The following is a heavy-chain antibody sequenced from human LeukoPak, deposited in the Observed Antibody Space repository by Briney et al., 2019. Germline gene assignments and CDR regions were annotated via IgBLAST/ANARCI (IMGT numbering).Heavy chain of an antibody. V-gene: IGHV4-39*01. CDR2: IYYSGST. D-gene: IGHD3-3*01. J-gene: IGHJ4*02. Sequence: SETLSLTCTVSGGSISSSSYYWGWIRQPPGKGLEWIGSIYYSGSTYYNPSLKSRVTISVDTSKNQFYLKLSSVTAADTAVYYCARLGGYGFWSGYYRWGQGTLVTVSS. CDR3: ARLGGYGFWSGYYR. CDR1: GGSISSSSYY.